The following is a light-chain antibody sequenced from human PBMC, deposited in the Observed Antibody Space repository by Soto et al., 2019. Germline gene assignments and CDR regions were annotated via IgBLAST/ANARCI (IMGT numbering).Light chain of an antibody. CDR3: KQYRSWSPFT. J-gene: IGKJ4*02. V-gene: IGKV3-15*01. Sequence: EIVMTQSPATLSVSPGERATLSCRASQSVGSNLAWYQQKHGQAPRLLISDASTRATGIPDRFSGGGSGTEFTLNITSLQSEDSAVYYCKQYRSWSPFTFGGGTKVEIK. CDR1: QSVGSN. CDR2: DAS.